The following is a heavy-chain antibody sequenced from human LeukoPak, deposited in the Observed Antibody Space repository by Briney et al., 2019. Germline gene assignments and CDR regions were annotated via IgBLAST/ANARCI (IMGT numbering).Heavy chain of an antibody. D-gene: IGHD6-13*01. J-gene: IGHJ5*02. CDR2: IYNSGTT. V-gene: IGHV4-30-4*07. CDR3: ARDTSSSWYRDFSWFDP. CDR1: GDSISNGGYS. Sequence: SQTLSLTCGVSGDSISNGGYSWSWIRQPPGKGLDWIGYIYNSGTTYYNPSLKSRVTMSVDTSKNQFSLKLSSVTAADTAVYYCARDTSSSWYRDFSWFDPWGQGTLVTVSS.